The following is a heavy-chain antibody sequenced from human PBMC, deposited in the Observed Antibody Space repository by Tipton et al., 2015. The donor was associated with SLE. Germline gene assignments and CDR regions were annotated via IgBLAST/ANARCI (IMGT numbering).Heavy chain of an antibody. D-gene: IGHD3-3*01. CDR1: GFTLSSCW. Sequence: LRLSCAASGFTLSSCWMNWIRQPPGNGLEWIGNIYYSGSTKYNPSLKSRVTISIDTSMNQLSLKLSSVTAAGTAIYYCARSKHDFSSGLDYWGQGTLVTVSS. CDR3: ARSKHDFSSGLDY. V-gene: IGHV4-59*01. CDR2: IYYSGST. J-gene: IGHJ4*02.